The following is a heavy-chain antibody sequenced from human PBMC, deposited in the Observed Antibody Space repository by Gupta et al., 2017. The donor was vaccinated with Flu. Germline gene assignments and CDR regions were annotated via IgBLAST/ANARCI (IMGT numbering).Heavy chain of an antibody. Sequence: EVQLVESGGGLVKPGGSLRLSCAASGFTFSSYSMNWVRQAPGKGLEWVSSISSSSSYIYYADSVKGRFTISRDNAKNSLYLQMNSLRAEDTAVYYCARDGSWELPPGYWGQGTLVTVSS. D-gene: IGHD1-26*01. J-gene: IGHJ4*02. CDR3: ARDGSWELPPGY. CDR2: ISSSSSYI. V-gene: IGHV3-21*01. CDR1: GFTFSSYS.